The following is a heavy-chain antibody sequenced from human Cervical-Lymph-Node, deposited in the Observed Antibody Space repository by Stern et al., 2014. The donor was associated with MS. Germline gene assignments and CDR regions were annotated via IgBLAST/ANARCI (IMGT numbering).Heavy chain of an antibody. J-gene: IGHJ4*02. D-gene: IGHD3-3*01. CDR1: GGSISSGGYY. Sequence: QVQLQESGPGLVKPSQTLSLTCTVSGGSISSGGYYWIWIRQRPGQGLEWIGYIYYSGSTYYNPSLKSRVTISVDTSTKQLFLKLSSVTAADTAVYYCARVSYDFWSGYYVFDYWGQGTLVTVSS. V-gene: IGHV4-31*03. CDR2: IYYSGST. CDR3: ARVSYDFWSGYYVFDY.